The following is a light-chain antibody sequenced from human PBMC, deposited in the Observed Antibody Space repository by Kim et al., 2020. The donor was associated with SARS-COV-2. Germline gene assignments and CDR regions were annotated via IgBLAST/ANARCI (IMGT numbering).Light chain of an antibody. CDR2: EAS. CDR1: QSIGTW. V-gene: IGKV1-5*03. CDR3: QQYNRSPGLT. J-gene: IGKJ4*01. Sequence: DIQMTQSPSTLSVSVGDRVTITCRASQSIGTWLAWYQQKPGKAPRLLIYEASNLDSGVPSRFSGSGSETEFTLTISSLQTDDFATYYCQQYNRSPGLTFGGGTKLEI.